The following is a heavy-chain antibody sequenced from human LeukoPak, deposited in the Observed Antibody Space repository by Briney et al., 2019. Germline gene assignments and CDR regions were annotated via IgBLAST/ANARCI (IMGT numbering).Heavy chain of an antibody. CDR1: GYSFTSFD. CDR3: ARVYPVGLANGPLHHGMDV. CDR2: MNPNNGNT. D-gene: IGHD5-24*01. Sequence: GASVKVSCKASGYSFTSFDINWVRQATGQGLEWMGWMNPNNGNTGYAQKFQGRVTMTRDTSIGTAYMELSSLRSEDTAVYYCARVYPVGLANGPLHHGMDVWGQGTTVTVSS. V-gene: IGHV1-8*01. J-gene: IGHJ6*02.